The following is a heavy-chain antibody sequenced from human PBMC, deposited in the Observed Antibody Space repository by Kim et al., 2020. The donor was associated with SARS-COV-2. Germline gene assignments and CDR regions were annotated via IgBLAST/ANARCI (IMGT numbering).Heavy chain of an antibody. J-gene: IGHJ4*02. CDR1: GYNFASYW. D-gene: IGHD3-10*01. CDR3: ARRGVTGKHNFVY. V-gene: IGHV5-51*01. Sequence: GESLKISCKGSGYNFASYWIGWVRQMPGKGLEWMGIIYPGDSDTRYSPSFQGQVTISADKSISTAYLQWSSLKASDTAMDYCARRGVTGKHNFVYWGQGTLVSVSS. CDR2: IYPGDSDT.